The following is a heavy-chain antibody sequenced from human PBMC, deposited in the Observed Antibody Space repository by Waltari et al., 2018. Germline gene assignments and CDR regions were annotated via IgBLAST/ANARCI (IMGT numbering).Heavy chain of an antibody. CDR2: INHSGST. V-gene: IGHV4-34*01. Sequence: QVQLQQWGAGLLKPSETLSLPCAVYGGSFSGYYWSWIRQPPRKGLEWIGEINHSGSTNYNPSLKSRVTISVDTSKNQFSLKLSSVTAADTAVYYCARLDILTGYYRHRPFDYWGQGTLVTVSS. J-gene: IGHJ4*02. CDR1: GGSFSGYY. D-gene: IGHD3-9*01. CDR3: ARLDILTGYYRHRPFDY.